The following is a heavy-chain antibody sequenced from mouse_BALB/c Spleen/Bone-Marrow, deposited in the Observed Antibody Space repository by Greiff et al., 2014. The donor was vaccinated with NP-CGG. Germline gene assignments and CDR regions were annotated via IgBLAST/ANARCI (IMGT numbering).Heavy chain of an antibody. CDR3: ARRVHYYGSYFDY. V-gene: IGHV1S56*01. J-gene: IGHJ2*01. D-gene: IGHD1-2*01. Sequence: LQESGPELVKPGASVRISCKASGYTFTSYYIHWVKRRPGQGLEWIGWIYPGNVNTKYNEKFKGKATLTADKSSSTAYMQLSSLTSEDSAVYFCARRVHYYGSYFDYWGQGTTLTVSS. CDR2: IYPGNVNT. CDR1: GYTFTSYY.